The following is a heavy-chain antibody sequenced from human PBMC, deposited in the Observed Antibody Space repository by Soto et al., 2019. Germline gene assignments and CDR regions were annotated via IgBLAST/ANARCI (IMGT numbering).Heavy chain of an antibody. Sequence: SETLSLTCTVSGGTISSHDWRWIRQPPGKGLEWIGYIYPSGRTNYNPSLKSRVTISVDTSKTQFSLKLSSVTAADTAVYYCARVDYYDSRGFDYWGQGTLVTVSS. CDR2: IYPSGRT. J-gene: IGHJ4*02. CDR3: ARVDYYDSRGFDY. D-gene: IGHD3-22*01. V-gene: IGHV4-59*11. CDR1: GGTISSHD.